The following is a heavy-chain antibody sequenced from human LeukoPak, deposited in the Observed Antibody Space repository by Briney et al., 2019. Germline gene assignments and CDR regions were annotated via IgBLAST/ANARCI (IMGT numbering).Heavy chain of an antibody. Sequence: ASVKVSCKASGYTFTSYGISWVRQASGQGLEWMGWISAYNGNTNYAQKLQGRVTMTTDTSTSTAYMELRSLRSDDTAVYYCARDIGITIFGVVQPFDYWGQGTLVTVSS. CDR3: ARDIGITIFGVVQPFDY. CDR1: GYTFTSYG. CDR2: ISAYNGNT. V-gene: IGHV1-18*01. D-gene: IGHD3-3*01. J-gene: IGHJ4*02.